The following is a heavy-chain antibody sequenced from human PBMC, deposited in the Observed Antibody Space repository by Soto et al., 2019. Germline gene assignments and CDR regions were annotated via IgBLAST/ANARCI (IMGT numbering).Heavy chain of an antibody. D-gene: IGHD3-16*01. CDR1: GYTFTNFG. CDR3: ARGGTPIDG. V-gene: IGHV1-18*01. J-gene: IGHJ4*02. Sequence: QVQLVQSGAEVKKPGASVKVSCKASGYTFTNFGISWVRQAPGQGLEWMGWISAYNGNTNYAQNFQGRVTMTTDTATRTADMALRSLRSDDTAGYYCARGGTPIDGWGEGTLGTVSS. CDR2: ISAYNGNT.